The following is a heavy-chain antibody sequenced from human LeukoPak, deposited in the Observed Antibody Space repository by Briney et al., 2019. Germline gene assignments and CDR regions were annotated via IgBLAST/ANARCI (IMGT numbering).Heavy chain of an antibody. Sequence: GSLRLSCAASGFSFSNYGMHWVRPAPGKGLEWLALMSYDGNKEDYADSVKGRFAISRDNSKNTLYLQMNSLRAEDTAVYYCESIDRGYGDYRVHYWGQGTLVTVSS. J-gene: IGHJ4*02. D-gene: IGHD4-17*01. CDR2: MSYDGNKE. V-gene: IGHV3-30*03. CDR1: GFSFSNYG. CDR3: ESIDRGYGDYRVHY.